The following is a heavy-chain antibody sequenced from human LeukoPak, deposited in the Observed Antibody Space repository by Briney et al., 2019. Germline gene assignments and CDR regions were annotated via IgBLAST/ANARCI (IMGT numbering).Heavy chain of an antibody. CDR2: ISSSSSSI. V-gene: IGHV3-48*01. J-gene: IGHJ4*02. D-gene: IGHD2-2*02. CDR1: GFTFSSYS. Sequence: GGSLRLSCAASGFTFSSYSMNWVRQAPGKGLEWVSYISSSSSSIYYADSVKGRFTISRDNAKNSLYLQMNSLRAEDTAVYYCASILLYCSSTSCYSPSFDYWGQGTLVAVSS. CDR3: ASILLYCSSTSCYSPSFDY.